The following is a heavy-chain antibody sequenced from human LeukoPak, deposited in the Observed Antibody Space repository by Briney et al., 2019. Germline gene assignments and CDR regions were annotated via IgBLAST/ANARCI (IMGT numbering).Heavy chain of an antibody. CDR1: EFSVSSNF. V-gene: IGHV3-53*01. Sequence: GGSLRLSCAATEFSVSSNFMSWVRQAPGKGLEWVSGVYSGSSTFYAHSVKGRFIISRDSSKHTLYLQMNTLTAEDTAVYYCAGGHSSGSYFNAYHLWGQGTMVTVSS. D-gene: IGHD3-22*01. J-gene: IGHJ3*01. CDR3: AGGHSSGSYFNAYHL. CDR2: VYSGSST.